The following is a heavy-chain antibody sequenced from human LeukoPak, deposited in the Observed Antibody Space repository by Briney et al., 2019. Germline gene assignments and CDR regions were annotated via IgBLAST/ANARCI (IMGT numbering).Heavy chain of an antibody. Sequence: GGSLRLSCAASGFTFSSFSMNWVRQAPGKGLEWFSYIRASSNGVQYAGSVQGRFTISRDNAKNSLYLQMNSLRAEDTAVYYCARDSAYAFDYWGQGTLVTVSS. CDR1: GFTFSSFS. J-gene: IGHJ4*02. CDR2: IRASSNGV. CDR3: ARDSAYAFDY. V-gene: IGHV3-48*01. D-gene: IGHD3-16*01.